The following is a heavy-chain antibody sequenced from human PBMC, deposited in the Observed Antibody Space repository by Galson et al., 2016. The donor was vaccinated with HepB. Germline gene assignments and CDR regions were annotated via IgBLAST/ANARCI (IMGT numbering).Heavy chain of an antibody. V-gene: IGHV3-23*01. D-gene: IGHD5-24*01. J-gene: IGHJ4*02. CDR3: ASRDGYNFWYFDY. CDR2: ISGSGGST. Sequence: SLRLSCAASGFTFTSYAMSWVRQAPGKGLEWVSSISGSGGSTYYADSVKGRFTISRDNSKNTLYLQMNSLRAEDTAVYYCASRDGYNFWYFDYWGQGALATVSS. CDR1: GFTFTSYA.